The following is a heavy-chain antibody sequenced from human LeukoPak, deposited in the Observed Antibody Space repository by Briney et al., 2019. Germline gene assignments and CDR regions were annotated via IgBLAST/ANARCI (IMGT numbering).Heavy chain of an antibody. V-gene: IGHV3-30*18. CDR1: GFTFSSYG. CDR2: ISYDRSNK. CDR3: AKSSYDYLDAFAI. Sequence: PGGSLRLSCAASGFTFSSYGMHWGRQAPGKGLEWVAVISYDRSNKDYADSVKGRFTISRDNSKNTLYLQMNSLRAEDTAVYYCAKSSYDYLDAFAISGQGTMVTVSS. J-gene: IGHJ3*02. D-gene: IGHD2/OR15-2a*01.